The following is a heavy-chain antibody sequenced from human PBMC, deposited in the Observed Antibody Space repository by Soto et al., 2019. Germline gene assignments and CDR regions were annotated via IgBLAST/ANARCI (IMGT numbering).Heavy chain of an antibody. CDR2: IYHSGSA. CDR1: GGSISSNNW. J-gene: IGHJ4*02. V-gene: IGHV4-4*02. D-gene: IGHD6-13*01. CDR3: ARIAEAGTSIDY. Sequence: QVQLQESGPGLVKPSGTLSLTCAVSGGSISSNNWWSWVRQPPGKGLEWIGEIYHSGSATYNPSLKSRLTISVDKSKNQFSLKLSSVTAADTAVYYCARIAEAGTSIDYWGQGTLVTVSS.